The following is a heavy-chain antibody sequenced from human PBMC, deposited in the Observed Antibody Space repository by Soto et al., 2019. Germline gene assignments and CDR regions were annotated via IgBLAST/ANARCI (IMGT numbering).Heavy chain of an antibody. V-gene: IGHV4-34*01. CDR3: ATQRDYGDYVWWFDP. D-gene: IGHD4-17*01. CDR2: INHSGST. J-gene: IGHJ5*02. CDR1: GGSFSGYY. Sequence: PSETLSLTCAVYGGSFSGYYWSWIRQPPGKGLEWIGEINHSGSTNYNPSLKSRVTISVDTSKNQFSLKLSSVTAADTAVYYCATQRDYGDYVWWFDPWGQGTLVPVSS.